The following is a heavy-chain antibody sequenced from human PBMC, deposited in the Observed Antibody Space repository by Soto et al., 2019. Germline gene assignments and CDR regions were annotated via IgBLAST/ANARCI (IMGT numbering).Heavy chain of an antibody. V-gene: IGHV3-30*18. CDR2: ISYDGSNK. CDR1: GFTFSSYG. Sequence: QVQLVESGGGVVQPGRSLRLSCAASGFTFSSYGMHWVRQAPGKGLERVAVISYDGSNKYYADSVKGRFTISRDNSKNTLYLQMNSLRAEDTAVYYCAKAQLPPQLSGYAGPFDIWGQGTMVTVSS. J-gene: IGHJ3*02. CDR3: AKAQLPPQLSGYAGPFDI. D-gene: IGHD5-12*01.